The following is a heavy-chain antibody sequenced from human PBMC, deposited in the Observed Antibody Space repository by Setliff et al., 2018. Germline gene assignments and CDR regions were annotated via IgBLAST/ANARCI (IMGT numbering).Heavy chain of an antibody. J-gene: IGHJ4*02. Sequence: PGGSLRLSCTASGFAFPNFAMSWVRQIAGKGLEWVSTSYSGGPSTYHADSVKGRFTISRDNSKNTVYVQMGSLRPEDTAVYYCARGGRYSSSSLDYWGQGTLVTVSS. V-gene: IGHV3-23*05. CDR1: GFAFPNFA. CDR3: ARGGRYSSSSLDY. D-gene: IGHD6-6*01. CDR2: SYSGGPST.